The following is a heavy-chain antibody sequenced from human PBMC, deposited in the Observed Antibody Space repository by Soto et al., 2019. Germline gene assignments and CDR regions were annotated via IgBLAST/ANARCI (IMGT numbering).Heavy chain of an antibody. Sequence: AETLASTFAVYGGSFSGYYWSWIRQPPGKGLELIGEINHSGRTNYNPSLKSRVTISVDTSKNQFSLKLSSVTAADTAVYYCASIYDFCSGGWQGRMDLCGQGTTV. CDR1: GGSFSGYY. V-gene: IGHV4-34*01. CDR2: INHSGRT. J-gene: IGHJ6*02. D-gene: IGHD3-3*01. CDR3: ASIYDFCSGGWQGRMDL.